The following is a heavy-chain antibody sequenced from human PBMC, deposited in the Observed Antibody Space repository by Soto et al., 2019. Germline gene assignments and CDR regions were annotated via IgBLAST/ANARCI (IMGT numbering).Heavy chain of an antibody. CDR3: ARGDYSYFDY. CDR2: IYYSGST. V-gene: IGHV4-39*01. Sequence: ASGTPSLTCPVSGGSISSSSYYWGWFRQPPGKGLEWIGSIYYSGSTYYNPSLKSRVTISVDTSKNQFSLKLSSVTAADTAVYYCARGDYSYFDYWGQGTLVTVSS. CDR1: GGSISSSSYY. D-gene: IGHD4-4*01. J-gene: IGHJ4*02.